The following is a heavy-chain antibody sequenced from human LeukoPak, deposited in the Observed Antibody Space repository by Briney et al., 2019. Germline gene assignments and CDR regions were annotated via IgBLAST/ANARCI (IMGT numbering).Heavy chain of an antibody. D-gene: IGHD1-14*01. Sequence: GGSLRLSCAASGFTVSSNYMSWVRQAPGKGLEWVSVIYSGGSTYYADSVKGRFTISRDNAMNSLYLQMNSLRAEDTAVYYCAKEEILPGARSYFDYWGQGTLVTVSS. V-gene: IGHV3-66*01. CDR3: AKEEILPGARSYFDY. CDR2: IYSGGST. CDR1: GFTVSSNY. J-gene: IGHJ4*02.